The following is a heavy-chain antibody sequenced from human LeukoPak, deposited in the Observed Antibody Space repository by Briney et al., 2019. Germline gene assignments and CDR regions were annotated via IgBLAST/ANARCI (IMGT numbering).Heavy chain of an antibody. D-gene: IGHD2-2*01. J-gene: IGHJ4*02. V-gene: IGHV3-30*18. Sequence: GGSLRLSCAASGFTFNNYGMHWVRQAPGKGLEWVAVISYDGRNIHYPDSVKGRFTVSRDISTDTLWLQMDSLRTEDTAVYYCAKGPLRGTAAAIDYWGQGTLVTVSS. CDR3: AKGPLRGTAAAIDY. CDR1: GFTFNNYG. CDR2: ISYDGRNI.